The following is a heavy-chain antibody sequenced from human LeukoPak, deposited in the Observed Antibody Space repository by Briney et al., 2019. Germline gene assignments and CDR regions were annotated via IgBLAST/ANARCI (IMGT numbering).Heavy chain of an antibody. CDR2: INHSGST. J-gene: IGHJ4*02. CDR1: GGSFSGYY. D-gene: IGHD3-22*01. CDR3: ARVDDSSGYYYGY. Sequence: SETLSLTCAVYGGSFSGYYWSWIRLPPGKGLEWIGEINHSGSTNYNPSLKSRVTISVDTSKNQFSLKLSSVTATDTAVYYCARVDDSSGYYYGYWGQGTLVTVSS. V-gene: IGHV4-34*01.